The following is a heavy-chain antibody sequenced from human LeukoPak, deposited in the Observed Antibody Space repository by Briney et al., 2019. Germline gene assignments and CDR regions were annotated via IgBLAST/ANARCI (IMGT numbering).Heavy chain of an antibody. CDR1: GGSISSGDYY. V-gene: IGHV4-30-4*08. CDR3: ARDSRGGYDSSGYYSVDAFDI. D-gene: IGHD3-22*01. J-gene: IGHJ3*02. CDR2: IYYSGST. Sequence: PSQTLSLTCTVSGGSISSGDYYWSWIRQPPGKGLEWIGYIYYSGSTYYNPSLKSRVTISVDTSKNQFSLKLSSVTAADTAVYYCARDSRGGYDSSGYYSVDAFDIWGQGTMVTVSS.